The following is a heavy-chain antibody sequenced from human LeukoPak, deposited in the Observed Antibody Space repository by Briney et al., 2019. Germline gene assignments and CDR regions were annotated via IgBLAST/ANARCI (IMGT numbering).Heavy chain of an antibody. D-gene: IGHD2-15*01. CDR1: GDSVSNNSAA. CDR2: TYYMSKWFD. Sequence: SQTLSLTCALSGDSVSNNSAAWNWIRQSPSRGLEWLGWTYYMSKWFDDYAVSVKGRITINTDTSKNHFSLHLNSVAPEDTAVYYCVRGFSVVAATRNAWFDPWGQGTLVTVSS. J-gene: IGHJ5*02. CDR3: VRGFSVVAATRNAWFDP. V-gene: IGHV6-1*01.